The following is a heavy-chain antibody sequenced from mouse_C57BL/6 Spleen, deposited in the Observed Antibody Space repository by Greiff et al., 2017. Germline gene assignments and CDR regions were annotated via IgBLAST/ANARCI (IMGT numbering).Heavy chain of an antibody. CDR3: ARTRSLGENAMDY. J-gene: IGHJ4*01. D-gene: IGHD3-3*01. Sequence: VQLQQPGAELVKPGASVTLSCKASGYTLTSYWMHWVKQRPGQGLEWIGMIHPNSGSTNYNEKFKSKATLTVDESSSTAYMRLSSLTSEDSAVYYCARTRSLGENAMDYWGQGTSVTVSS. V-gene: IGHV1-64*01. CDR2: IHPNSGST. CDR1: GYTLTSYW.